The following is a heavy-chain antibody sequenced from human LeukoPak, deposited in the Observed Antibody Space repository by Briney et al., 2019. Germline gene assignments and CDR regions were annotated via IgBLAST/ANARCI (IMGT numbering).Heavy chain of an antibody. D-gene: IGHD3-9*01. Sequence: ASVKVSCKASGGTFSSYAISWVRQAPGQGLEWMGGIIPIFGTANYAQKFQGRVTITADESTSTAYMELSSLRSDDSAVYYCARVGTYYDILTGYYMEYYFDYWGQGTLVTVSS. CDR1: GGTFSSYA. CDR2: IIPIFGTA. V-gene: IGHV1-69*13. CDR3: ARVGTYYDILTGYYMEYYFDY. J-gene: IGHJ4*02.